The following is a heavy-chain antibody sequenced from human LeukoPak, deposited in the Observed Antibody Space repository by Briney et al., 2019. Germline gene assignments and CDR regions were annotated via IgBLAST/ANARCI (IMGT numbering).Heavy chain of an antibody. Sequence: GGSLRLSCAASGFTFDDYGMSWVRQAPGKGLEWVSGINWNGGSTGYADSVKGRFTISRDNAKNSLYLQMNSLRAEDTALYHCARASYSSGWTPLDYWGQGTLVTVSS. CDR3: ARASYSSGWTPLDY. CDR1: GFTFDDYG. J-gene: IGHJ4*02. V-gene: IGHV3-20*01. CDR2: INWNGGST. D-gene: IGHD6-19*01.